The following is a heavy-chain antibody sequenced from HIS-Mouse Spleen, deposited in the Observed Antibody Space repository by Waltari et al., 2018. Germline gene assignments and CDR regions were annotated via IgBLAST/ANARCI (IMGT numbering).Heavy chain of an antibody. CDR3: ARATPTGGSANDAFDI. D-gene: IGHD7-27*01. V-gene: IGHV4-39*07. J-gene: IGHJ3*02. Sequence: QLQLQESGPGLVKPSETLSLTCTVSGGSMRSSSYYWGWIRQLPGKGLEWIGSIYYSGSTYYNPSLKSRVTISVDTSKNQFSLKLSSVTAADTAVYYCARATPTGGSANDAFDIWGQGTMVTVSS. CDR1: GGSMRSSSYY. CDR2: IYYSGST.